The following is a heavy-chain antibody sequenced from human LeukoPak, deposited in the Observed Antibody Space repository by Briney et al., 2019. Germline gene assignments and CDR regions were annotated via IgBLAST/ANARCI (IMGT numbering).Heavy chain of an antibody. V-gene: IGHV3-33*01. CDR1: GFTFSDYG. CDR3: ARGPFRAGSYYYYMDV. CDR2: IWYDGSKK. Sequence: AGRSLRLSCAASGFTFSDYGTHWVRQAPGKGLEWVAVIWYDGSKKYYADSVKGRFTISRDNSKNTLYLQMNSLRDEDTAVYYCARGPFRAGSYYYYMDVWGTGTTVTVSS. D-gene: IGHD6-25*01. J-gene: IGHJ6*03.